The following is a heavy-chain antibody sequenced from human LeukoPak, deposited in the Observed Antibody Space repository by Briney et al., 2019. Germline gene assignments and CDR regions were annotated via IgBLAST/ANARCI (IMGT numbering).Heavy chain of an antibody. CDR3: TLYNY. V-gene: IGHV1-3*03. J-gene: IGHJ4*02. Sequence: ASVKVSCKTSGYSFTSQDMHWVRQAPGQSLEWMGCINPGNGDTKYSQEFQGRVTITRGTSATTAYMELSNLRSDDMAVYYCTLYNYWGQGTLVTVSS. CDR2: INPGNGDT. D-gene: IGHD2-2*02. CDR1: GYSFTSQD.